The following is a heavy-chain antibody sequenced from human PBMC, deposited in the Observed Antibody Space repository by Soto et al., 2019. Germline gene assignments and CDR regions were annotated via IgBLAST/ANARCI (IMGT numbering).Heavy chain of an antibody. J-gene: IGHJ4*02. D-gene: IGHD2-21*01. CDR3: ARVRLGVATRLFDY. CDR1: AVTFSDQY. Sequence: SAVTFSDQYMDWVRQATGKGLEWVDRIKNKANSYTTEYAASVKGRCSNRRDDSKTSLDLQTNSLKTKDTAVYYCARVRLGVATRLFDYWGKGRLVT. CDR2: IKNKANSYTT. V-gene: IGHV3-72*01.